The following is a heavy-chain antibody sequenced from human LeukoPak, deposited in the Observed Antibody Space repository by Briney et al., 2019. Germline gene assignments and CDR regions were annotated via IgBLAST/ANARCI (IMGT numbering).Heavy chain of an antibody. CDR1: GFTFSTYG. J-gene: IGHJ5*02. CDR3: ARGGYCSSTSCVDWFDP. Sequence: GGSLRLSCVVSGFTFSTYGMNWVRQAPGKGLEWVSYISSSSGTIYYADSVKGRFAISRDNAKNSLYLQMNSLRAEDTAVYYCARGGYCSSTSCVDWFDPWGQGTLVTVSS. V-gene: IGHV3-48*04. D-gene: IGHD2-2*01. CDR2: ISSSSGTI.